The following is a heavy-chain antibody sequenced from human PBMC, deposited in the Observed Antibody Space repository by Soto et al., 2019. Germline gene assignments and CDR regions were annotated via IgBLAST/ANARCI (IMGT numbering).Heavy chain of an antibody. CDR2: IKQDGSEK. V-gene: IGHV3-7*01. D-gene: IGHD2-15*01. J-gene: IGHJ3*02. CDR3: ARDNIDIVVVVAATFAFDI. Sequence: PGGSLRLSCAASGFTFSSYWMSWARQAPGKGLEWVANIKQDGSEKYYVDSVKGRFTISRDNAKNSLYLQMNSLRAEDTAVYYCARDNIDIVVVVAATFAFDIWGQGTMVTVSS. CDR1: GFTFSSYW.